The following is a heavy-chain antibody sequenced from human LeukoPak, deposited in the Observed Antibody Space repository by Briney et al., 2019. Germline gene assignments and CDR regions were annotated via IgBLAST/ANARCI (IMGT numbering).Heavy chain of an antibody. Sequence: PSETLSLTCTVSGGSISSYYWSWIRQPPGKGLEWIGYIYYSGSTNYNPSLKSRVTISVDTSKNQFSLKLSSVTAADTAVYYCARGGKLWFGELYVFDYWGQGTLVTVSS. CDR3: ARGGKLWFGELYVFDY. CDR1: GGSISSYY. V-gene: IGHV4-59*01. J-gene: IGHJ4*02. D-gene: IGHD3-10*01. CDR2: IYYSGST.